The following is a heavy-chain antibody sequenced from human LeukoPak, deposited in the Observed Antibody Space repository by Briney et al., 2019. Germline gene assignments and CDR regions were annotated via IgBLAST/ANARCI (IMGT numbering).Heavy chain of an antibody. Sequence: ASQTLSLTCTVSGVSISSGGYYWSWIRQPPGKGREWIGYIYHSGSTYYNPSLKSRVTISVDRSKNQFSLKLSSVTAADTAVYYCARATYYYDSSGYHDAFDIWGQGTMVTVSS. CDR2: IYHSGST. V-gene: IGHV4-30-2*01. D-gene: IGHD3-22*01. J-gene: IGHJ3*02. CDR1: GVSISSGGYY. CDR3: ARATYYYDSSGYHDAFDI.